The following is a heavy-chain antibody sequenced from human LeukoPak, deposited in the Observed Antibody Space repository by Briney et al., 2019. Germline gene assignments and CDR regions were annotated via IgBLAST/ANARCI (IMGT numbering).Heavy chain of an antibody. CDR2: INHSGST. CDR3: ARPHGDYGDYRPGYWFDP. V-gene: IGHV4-30-2*01. J-gene: IGHJ5*02. Sequence: PSQTLSLTCTVSGGSISSGGYYWSWIRQPPGKGLEWIGEINHSGSTNYNPSLKSRVTISVDTSKNQFSLKLSSVTAADTAVYYCARPHGDYGDYRPGYWFDPWGQGTLVTVSS. D-gene: IGHD4-17*01. CDR1: GGSISSGGYY.